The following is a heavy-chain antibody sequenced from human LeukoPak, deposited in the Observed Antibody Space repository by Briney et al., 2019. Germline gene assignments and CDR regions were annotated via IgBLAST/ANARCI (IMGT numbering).Heavy chain of an antibody. J-gene: IGHJ1*01. V-gene: IGHV1-18*01. CDR1: GYTFTDFG. D-gene: IGHD1-14*01. CDR2: VSTYNGDT. Sequence: ASVKVSCKASGYTFTDFGFIWVRLAPGQGLEWMGWVSTYNGDTDYAKKFQDRVTMTTESSTQTTFMELRNLRSDDTAVYYCARAESMALYFLYWGQGTLVSVSS. CDR3: ARAESMALYFLY.